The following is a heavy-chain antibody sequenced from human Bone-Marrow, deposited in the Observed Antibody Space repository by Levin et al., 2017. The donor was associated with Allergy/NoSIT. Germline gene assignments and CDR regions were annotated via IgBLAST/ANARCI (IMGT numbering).Heavy chain of an antibody. CDR3: AKAAEGPDYGSGNYFDY. CDR1: GFTFSSYV. D-gene: IGHD3-10*01. CDR2: IFSDGSNE. J-gene: IGHJ4*02. V-gene: IGHV3-30*18. Sequence: GESLKISCAASGFTFSSYVMHWVRQAPGKGLEWVSIIFSDGSNEFYADSVKGRFTISRDNSKNTLYLQMNSLRAEDTAVYYCAKAAEGPDYGSGNYFDYWGQGTLVNVSS.